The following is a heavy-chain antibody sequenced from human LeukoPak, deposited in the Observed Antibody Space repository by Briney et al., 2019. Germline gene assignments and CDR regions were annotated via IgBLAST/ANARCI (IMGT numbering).Heavy chain of an antibody. CDR3: ARGTYHYGSGTPTRYYYGMDV. V-gene: IGHV4-34*01. J-gene: IGHJ6*02. Sequence: SETLSLTCAVYGGSFSGYYWSWIRQPPGKGLEWIGEINHSGSTNYNPSLKSRVTISVDTSKNQFSLKLSSVTAADTAVYYCARGTYHYGSGTPTRYYYGMDVWGQGTTVTVSS. D-gene: IGHD3-10*01. CDR2: INHSGST. CDR1: GGSFSGYY.